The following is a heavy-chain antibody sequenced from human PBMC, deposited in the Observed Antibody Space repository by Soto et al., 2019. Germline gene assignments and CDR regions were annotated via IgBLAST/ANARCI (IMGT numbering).Heavy chain of an antibody. D-gene: IGHD4-17*01. V-gene: IGHV3-23*01. J-gene: IGHJ4*02. CDR2: ISGSGGTT. CDR1: GFTFSSYA. CDR3: AKGLGVSAEYGGLPDF. Sequence: EVQLLESGGGLVQPGGSLRLSCAASGFTFSSYAMSWVRQAPGKGLEWVSVISGSGGTTHYADSVKGRFIISRDNSKNSLYLQMHSRRVEDTALYYCAKGLGVSAEYGGLPDFWGQGTLVTVSS.